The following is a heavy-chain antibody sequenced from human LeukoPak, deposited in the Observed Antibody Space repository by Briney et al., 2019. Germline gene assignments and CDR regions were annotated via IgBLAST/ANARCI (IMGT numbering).Heavy chain of an antibody. J-gene: IGHJ5*02. CDR1: GGSINYGDFY. D-gene: IGHD3-16*01. Sequence: SQTLSLTCTVSGGSINYGDFYWSWIRQPPGKGLEWIGYIYYTGSTHYTPSLKRRVTISGEASKKQFSLKLTSVTAADTAVYYCARHYGPWGQGTLVTVSS. V-gene: IGHV4-30-4*01. CDR3: ARHYGP. CDR2: IYYTGST.